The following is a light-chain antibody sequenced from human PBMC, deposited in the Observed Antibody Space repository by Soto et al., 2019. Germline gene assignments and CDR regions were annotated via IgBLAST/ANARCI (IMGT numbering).Light chain of an antibody. V-gene: IGLV2-14*01. CDR3: SSYSSISSVV. CDR1: SSDVGGYQY. CDR2: DVT. J-gene: IGLJ2*01. Sequence: QSALTQPASVSGSPGQSITISCTGTSSDVGGYQYVSWYQQYPGKAPKLMIYDVTNRPSGVSNRFSGSKSGNTASLTISGLQAEDEADYYCSSYSSISSVVFGGGTKVTVL.